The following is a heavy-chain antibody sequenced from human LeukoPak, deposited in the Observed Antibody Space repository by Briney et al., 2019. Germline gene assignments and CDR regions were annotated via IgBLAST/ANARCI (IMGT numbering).Heavy chain of an antibody. Sequence: GGSLRLSCAASGFTFSSYEMNWVRQAPGKGLEWVSYISSGGSTVYYADSVKGRFTISRDNAKNSLYLQMNSLRAEDTAVYYCARDRGWYDYWGQGTLVTVSS. V-gene: IGHV3-48*03. J-gene: IGHJ4*02. CDR2: ISSGGSTV. CDR1: GFTFSSYE. D-gene: IGHD6-19*01. CDR3: ARDRGWYDY.